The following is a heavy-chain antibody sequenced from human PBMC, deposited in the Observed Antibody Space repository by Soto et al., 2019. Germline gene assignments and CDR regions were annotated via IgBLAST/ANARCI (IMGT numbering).Heavy chain of an antibody. Sequence: PSETLSLTCAVSGGSISSNNWWTWVRQPPGKGLEWIGELYHSGSTHYNPSLKSRITISVDTSKNPFSLKLSSVTAADTAVYYCARHRYSYDSSGYYYPFDYWGQGTLVTVS. V-gene: IGHV4-4*02. J-gene: IGHJ4*02. CDR1: GGSISSNNW. CDR3: ARHRYSYDSSGYYYPFDY. D-gene: IGHD3-22*01. CDR2: LYHSGST.